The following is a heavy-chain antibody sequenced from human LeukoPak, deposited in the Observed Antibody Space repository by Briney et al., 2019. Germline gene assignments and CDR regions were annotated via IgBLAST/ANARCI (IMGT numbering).Heavy chain of an antibody. Sequence: GGSLRLSCAASGFTFSNYWMTWVRQAPGKGLERVANIKEDGSEKFYVDSVKGRFTISRDNPKNSLCLQMNSLRVEDTAVYYCARGPWYFHHWGQGTLVTVSS. J-gene: IGHJ1*01. CDR1: GFTFSNYW. CDR3: ARGPWYFHH. V-gene: IGHV3-7*01. CDR2: IKEDGSEK.